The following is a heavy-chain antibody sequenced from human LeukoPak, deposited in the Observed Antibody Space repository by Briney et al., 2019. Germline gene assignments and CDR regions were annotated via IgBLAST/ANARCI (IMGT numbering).Heavy chain of an antibody. V-gene: IGHV3-7*01. CDR1: GFTFSSYW. J-gene: IGHJ4*02. D-gene: IGHD5-18*01. Sequence: GGSLRLSCAASGFTFSSYWMTWIRQAPGKGLEWVANIKQDGSEKYYVDSVKGRSTISRDNAKNSLYLQMNSLRAEDTAVYYCARDTGGGYSCYDCWGQGTLVTVSS. CDR3: ARDTGGGYSCYDC. CDR2: IKQDGSEK.